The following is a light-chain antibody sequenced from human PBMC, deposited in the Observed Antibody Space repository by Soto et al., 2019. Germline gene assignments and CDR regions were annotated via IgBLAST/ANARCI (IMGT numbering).Light chain of an antibody. V-gene: IGLV2-14*01. CDR3: SSYAGDYNLYV. CDR1: SSDVGGYNY. Sequence: QSVLTQPASVSGSPGQSITISCTGTSSDVGGYNYVSWYQQHPGKAPKLMIYDVSNRPSGVSNRFSGSKSANTASLTVSGLQAVDEADYFCSSYAGDYNLYVFGTGTQLTVL. J-gene: IGLJ1*01. CDR2: DVS.